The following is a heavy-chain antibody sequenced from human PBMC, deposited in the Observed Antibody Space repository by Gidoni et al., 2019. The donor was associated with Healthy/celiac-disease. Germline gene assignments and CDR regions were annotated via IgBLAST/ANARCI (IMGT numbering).Heavy chain of an antibody. CDR1: GFTFYDYG. D-gene: IGHD1-26*01. J-gene: IGHJ4*02. Sequence: EVQLVESGGGVVRPGGSLRLSCAASGFTFYDYGMSWVRQAPGKGLEWVSGIKWNGGSTGYADSVKGRFTISRDNAKNSLYLQMNSLRAEDTALYYCARERGSGSYYHFDYWGQGTLVTVSS. CDR2: IKWNGGST. CDR3: ARERGSGSYYHFDY. V-gene: IGHV3-20*04.